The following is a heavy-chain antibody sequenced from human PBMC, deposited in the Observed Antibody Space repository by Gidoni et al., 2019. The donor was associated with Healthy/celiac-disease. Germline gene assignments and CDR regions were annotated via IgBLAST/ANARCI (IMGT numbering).Heavy chain of an antibody. Sequence: QVQLVESGGGVVQPGRSLRLSCSASGFTFSSYGMHWVRQAPGKGLEWVAVIWYDGSNKYYADSVKGRFTISRDNSKNTLYLQMNSLRAEDTAVYYCARALLLSYGPFDYWGQGTLVTVSS. D-gene: IGHD5-18*01. V-gene: IGHV3-33*01. J-gene: IGHJ4*02. CDR2: IWYDGSNK. CDR1: GFTFSSYG. CDR3: ARALLLSYGPFDY.